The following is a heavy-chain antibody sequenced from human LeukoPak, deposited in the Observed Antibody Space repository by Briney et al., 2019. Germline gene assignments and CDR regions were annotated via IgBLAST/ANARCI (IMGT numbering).Heavy chain of an antibody. CDR1: GFTVSGNY. V-gene: IGHV3-66*01. CDR2: IYSGGNT. Sequence: PGGSLRLSCAASGFTVSGNYMNWVRQAPGKGLEWVSVIYSGGNTDYIDSVKGRFTISRDNSKNTLYLQMNSLRAEDTAVYYCAYDSSGFDAFDIWGQGTMVTVSS. J-gene: IGHJ3*02. D-gene: IGHD3-22*01. CDR3: AYDSSGFDAFDI.